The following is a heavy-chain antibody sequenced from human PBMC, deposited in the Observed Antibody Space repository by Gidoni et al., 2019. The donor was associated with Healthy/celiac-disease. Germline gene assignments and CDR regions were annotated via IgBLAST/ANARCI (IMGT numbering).Heavy chain of an antibody. V-gene: IGHV4-34*01. CDR2: INHSGST. CDR3: ARGGLRIAARPGRYNWFDP. CDR1: GGSFSGYY. Sequence: QVQLQQWGAGLLTPSAHLSLTCAVYGGSFSGYYWSWLRQPPGKGLEGMGEINHSGSTNSNPSLKSRVTISVDTAKNQFSLKLSSVTAADTAVYYCARGGLRIAARPGRYNWFDPWGQGTLVTVSS. J-gene: IGHJ5*02. D-gene: IGHD6-6*01.